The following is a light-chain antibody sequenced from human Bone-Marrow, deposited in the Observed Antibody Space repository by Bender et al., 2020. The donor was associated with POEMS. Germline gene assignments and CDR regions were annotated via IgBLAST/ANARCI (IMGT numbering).Light chain of an antibody. CDR1: DLGDKS. J-gene: IGLJ2*01. CDR3: QAWETYSVI. Sequence: SYEVTQPPSVSVSPGQTASITCSGDDLGDKSVSWYLQKPDQSPVRVIYQDTKRHSGIPERFSGSNSGNTATLTISGTQAMDEADYYCQAWETYSVIFGGGTKLTVL. V-gene: IGLV3-1*01. CDR2: QDT.